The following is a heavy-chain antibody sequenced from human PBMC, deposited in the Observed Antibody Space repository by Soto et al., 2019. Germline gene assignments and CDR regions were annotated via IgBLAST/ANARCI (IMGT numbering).Heavy chain of an antibody. D-gene: IGHD3-10*01. Sequence: SETLSLTCTVSGGSISSGGFYWSWIRQHPGKGLEWIGYIYYSGSTYYNPSLKSRVTISVDTSKNQFSLKLSSVTAADTAVYYCARRNTMVRGVILAPNWFDPWGQGTLVTVSS. CDR2: IYYSGST. J-gene: IGHJ5*02. V-gene: IGHV4-31*03. CDR1: GGSISSGGFY. CDR3: ARRNTMVRGVILAPNWFDP.